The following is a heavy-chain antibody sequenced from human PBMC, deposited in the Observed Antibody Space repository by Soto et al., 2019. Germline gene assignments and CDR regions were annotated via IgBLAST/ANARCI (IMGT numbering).Heavy chain of an antibody. CDR1: GFTFSSYG. V-gene: IGHV3-33*01. D-gene: IGHD2-2*01. J-gene: IGHJ6*02. Sequence: GGSLRLSCAASGFTFSSYGMHWVRQAPGKGLEWVAVIWYDGSNKYYADSVKGRFTISRDNSKNTLYLQMNSLRAEDTAVYYCARDRHQFSDIVVVPAAKGNYYYYGMDVWGQGTTVTVSS. CDR2: IWYDGSNK. CDR3: ARDRHQFSDIVVVPAAKGNYYYYGMDV.